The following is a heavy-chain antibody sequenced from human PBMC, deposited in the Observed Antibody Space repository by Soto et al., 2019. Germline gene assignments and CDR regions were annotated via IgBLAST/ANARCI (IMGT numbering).Heavy chain of an antibody. CDR2: ISGRGTST. J-gene: IGHJ4*02. V-gene: IGHV3-48*03. CDR1: GFSFSSVE. CDR3: ASKIVTPGYHYYDY. Sequence: GGSLRLSCAASGFSFSSVEMSWVRQAAGKGLECVSYISGRGTSTQYSDSVKGRFTISRDNAKNSLHLQMNSLGAEDTAVYYCASKIVTPGYHYYDYWGQGTLVTVSS. D-gene: IGHD3-9*01.